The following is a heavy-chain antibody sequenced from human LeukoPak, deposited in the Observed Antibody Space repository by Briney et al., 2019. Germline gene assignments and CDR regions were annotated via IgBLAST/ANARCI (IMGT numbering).Heavy chain of an antibody. CDR3: ARDRAYYDILTGYYLGVTSQGLDAFDI. Sequence: GASVKVSCKASGYTFTSYGISWVRQAPGQGLEWMEWISAYNGNTNYAQKLQGRVTMTTDTSTSTAYMELRSLRSDDTAVYYCARDRAYYDILTGYYLGVTSQGLDAFDIWGQGTMVTVSS. V-gene: IGHV1-18*01. J-gene: IGHJ3*02. CDR2: ISAYNGNT. CDR1: GYTFTSYG. D-gene: IGHD3-9*01.